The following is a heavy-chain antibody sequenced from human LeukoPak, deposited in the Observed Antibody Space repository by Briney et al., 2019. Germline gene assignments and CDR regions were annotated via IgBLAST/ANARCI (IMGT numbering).Heavy chain of an antibody. CDR1: DGSISSYY. J-gene: IGHJ4*02. V-gene: IGHV4-59*01. CDR3: ARGPCSYYDILFDY. CDR2: IYYSGST. Sequence: SETLSLTCTVSDGSISSYYWSWIRQPPGKGLEWTGYIYYSGSTNYNPSLKSRVTISVDTSKNQFSLKLSSVTAADTAVYYCARGPCSYYDILFDYWGQGTLVTVSS. D-gene: IGHD3-9*01.